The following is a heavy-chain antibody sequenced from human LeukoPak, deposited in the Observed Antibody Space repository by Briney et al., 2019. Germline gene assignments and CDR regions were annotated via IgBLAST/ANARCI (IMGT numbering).Heavy chain of an antibody. CDR3: ARGRAMVWGFNSFDL. J-gene: IGHJ5*02. CDR1: GFTFSDYY. V-gene: IGHV3-11*06. Sequence: GGSLRLSCAASGFTFSDYYMSWIRQAPGKGLGGVSYNSSRSSYTNYADSVKGRFTISRDNAKNSLYLQMNTLRAEDTAVYYCARGRAMVWGFNSFDLWGQGTLVSVPS. D-gene: IGHD3-10*01. CDR2: NSSRSSYT.